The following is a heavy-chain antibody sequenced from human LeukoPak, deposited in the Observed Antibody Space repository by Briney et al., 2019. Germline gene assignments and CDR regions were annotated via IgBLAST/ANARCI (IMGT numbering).Heavy chain of an antibody. D-gene: IGHD6-6*01. V-gene: IGHV5-51*01. Sequence: GESLKVSYEGSGYSFTSYWIGWVRQMSGKGLEWVWIIYPGDSDTRYSPSFQGQVTISADKSISTAYLQWSSLKASDSAMYYCARSAYSSSSGYYGMDVWGQGTTVTVSS. CDR3: ARSAYSSSSGYYGMDV. CDR2: IYPGDSDT. J-gene: IGHJ6*02. CDR1: GYSFTSYW.